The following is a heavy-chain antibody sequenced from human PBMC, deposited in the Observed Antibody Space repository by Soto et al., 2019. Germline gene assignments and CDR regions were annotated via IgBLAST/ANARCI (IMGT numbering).Heavy chain of an antibody. CDR3: TTDDPINKN. V-gene: IGHV3-15*01. J-gene: IGHJ4*02. CDR2: IKSKTNGGTT. CDR1: GFTFKNAW. Sequence: PGGSLRLSCGASGFTFKNAWMSWVRQAPGKGLEWVGRIKSKTNGGTTDFAAPVKGRFTISRDDSKNTLSLQMNSLKTEDTAVYYCTTDDPINKNWGQGTLVTVSS.